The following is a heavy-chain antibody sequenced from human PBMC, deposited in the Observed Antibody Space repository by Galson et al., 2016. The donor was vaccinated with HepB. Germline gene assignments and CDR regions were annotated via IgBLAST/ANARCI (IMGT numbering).Heavy chain of an antibody. Sequence: SVKVSCKAFGYTFSNYDTVWVRQASGQGLEWMAWMNPNSGNTGYAPNFKGRLTLTRDTSISTAYMELSGVRSEDAAVYYCARGVTVTTLIEYWGQGTLVTVSS. J-gene: IGHJ4*02. CDR2: MNPNSGNT. D-gene: IGHD1-7*01. V-gene: IGHV1-8*01. CDR1: GYTFSNYD. CDR3: ARGVTVTTLIEY.